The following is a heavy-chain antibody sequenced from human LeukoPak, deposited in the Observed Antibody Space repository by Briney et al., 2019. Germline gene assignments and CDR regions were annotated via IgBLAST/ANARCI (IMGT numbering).Heavy chain of an antibody. CDR3: ARDHNNGDYSDY. Sequence: ASVKVSCRASGYTFTSYGISWVRQAPGQGLEWMGWISAYNGNTNYAQKLQGRVTMTTDTSTSTAYMELRSLRSDDTAVYYCARDHNNGDYSDYWGQGTLVTVSS. CDR1: GYTFTSYG. J-gene: IGHJ4*02. CDR2: ISAYNGNT. V-gene: IGHV1-18*01. D-gene: IGHD1/OR15-1a*01.